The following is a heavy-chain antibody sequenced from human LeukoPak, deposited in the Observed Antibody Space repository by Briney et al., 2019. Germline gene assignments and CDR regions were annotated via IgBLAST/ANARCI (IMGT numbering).Heavy chain of an antibody. CDR3: ARDTIIVGATAYGMDV. CDR1: GYTLTELS. D-gene: IGHD1-26*01. CDR2: FDPEDGET. Sequence: GASVKVSCKVSGYTLTELSMHWVRQAPGKGLEWMGGFDPEDGETIYAQKFQGRVTMTTDTSTSTAYMELRGLRSDDTAVYYCARDTIIVGATAYGMDVWGQGTTVTVSS. V-gene: IGHV1-24*01. J-gene: IGHJ6*02.